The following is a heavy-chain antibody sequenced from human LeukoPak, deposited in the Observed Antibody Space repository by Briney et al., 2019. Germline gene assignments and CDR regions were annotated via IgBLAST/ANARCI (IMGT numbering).Heavy chain of an antibody. CDR2: IIPILGIA. J-gene: IGHJ5*02. Sequence: GAPVKVSCKASGGTFSSYAISWVRQAPGQGLEWMGRIIPILGIANYAQKFQGRVTITADKSTSTAYMELSSLRSEDTAVYYCARDRYYSNFGWFDPWGQGTLVTVSS. V-gene: IGHV1-69*04. D-gene: IGHD4-11*01. CDR3: ARDRYYSNFGWFDP. CDR1: GGTFSSYA.